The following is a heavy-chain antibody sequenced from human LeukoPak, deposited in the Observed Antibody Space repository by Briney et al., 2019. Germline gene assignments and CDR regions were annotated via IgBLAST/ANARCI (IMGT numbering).Heavy chain of an antibody. Sequence: PGGSLRLSCAASGLTFRNYAMSWVRQAPGKGLEWVSVICANDGNTYYADAVKGRFTISRDNSKDTLYLQMNSLRAEDTALYYCATSTVAKYDYWGQGTLVAVSS. CDR2: ICANDGNT. V-gene: IGHV3-23*01. J-gene: IGHJ4*02. D-gene: IGHD4-11*01. CDR1: GLTFRNYA. CDR3: ATSTVAKYDY.